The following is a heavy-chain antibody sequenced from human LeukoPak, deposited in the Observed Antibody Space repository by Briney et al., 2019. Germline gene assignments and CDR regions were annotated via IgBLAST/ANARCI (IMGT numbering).Heavy chain of an antibody. CDR3: ARALGYSYGYAVDY. J-gene: IGHJ4*02. D-gene: IGHD5-18*01. Sequence: PGGSLRLSCAASGFIFSNYNMNWVRQTPGKGLEWLSYISSSSGTIYYADSVKGRFTISGDNAKNSLYLQMNSLRAEDTAVYYCARALGYSYGYAVDYWAQGTLVTVSS. CDR2: ISSSSGTI. V-gene: IGHV3-48*01. CDR1: GFIFSNYN.